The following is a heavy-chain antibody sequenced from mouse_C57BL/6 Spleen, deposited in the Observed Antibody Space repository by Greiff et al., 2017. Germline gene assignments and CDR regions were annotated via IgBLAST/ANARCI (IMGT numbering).Heavy chain of an antibody. Sequence: VQLQQSGAELVKPGASVKISCKASGYAFSSYWMNWVKQRPGKGLEWIGQIYPGDGDTNYNGKFKGKATLTADKSSSTAYMQLSSLTSEDSAVYFCARWGDEESAMDYWGQGTSVTVSS. CDR3: ARWGDEESAMDY. V-gene: IGHV1-80*01. J-gene: IGHJ4*01. CDR2: IYPGDGDT. CDR1: GYAFSSYW.